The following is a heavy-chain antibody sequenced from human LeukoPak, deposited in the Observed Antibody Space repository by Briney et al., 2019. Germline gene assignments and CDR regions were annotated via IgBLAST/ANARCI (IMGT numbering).Heavy chain of an antibody. CDR3: ARGSKTYGSGSAGWFDP. J-gene: IGHJ5*02. CDR2: INHSGST. D-gene: IGHD3-10*01. Sequence: KPSETLSLTCAVYGGSFSGYYWSWIRQPPGKGLEWIGEINHSGSTNYNPSLKSRVTISVDTSKNQFSPKLSSVTAADTAVYYCARGSKTYGSGSAGWFDPWGQGTLVTVSS. V-gene: IGHV4-34*01. CDR1: GGSFSGYY.